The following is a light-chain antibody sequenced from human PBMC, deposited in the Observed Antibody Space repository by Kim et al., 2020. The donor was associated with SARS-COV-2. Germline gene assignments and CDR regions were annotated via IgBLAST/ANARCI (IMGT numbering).Light chain of an antibody. Sequence: SYELTQPPSVSVSPGETATISCTGDNLQFKYVCWYQRTAGHSPVLVLHQDNKRPSGIPERFSGSNSGNTATLTISGTQAMDEADYYCQVWDDSLGVFGAGTQLTVL. CDR3: QVWDDSLGV. V-gene: IGLV3-1*01. CDR2: QDN. CDR1: NLQFKY. J-gene: IGLJ2*01.